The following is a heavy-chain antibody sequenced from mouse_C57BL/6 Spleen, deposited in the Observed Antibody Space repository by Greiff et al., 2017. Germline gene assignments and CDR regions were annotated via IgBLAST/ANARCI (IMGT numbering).Heavy chain of an antibody. J-gene: IGHJ3*01. V-gene: IGHV14-1*01. D-gene: IGHD2-4*01. CDR3: TFYYDYEGFAY. Sequence: VQLQQSGAELVRPGASVKLSCTASGFNIKDYYMHWVKQRHEQGLAWIGRVDPEDGDTEYDPKFQGKATMTADPSSNTAYLQLSSLTSEDTAVYYCTFYYDYEGFAYWGQGTLVTVSA. CDR1: GFNIKDYY. CDR2: VDPEDGDT.